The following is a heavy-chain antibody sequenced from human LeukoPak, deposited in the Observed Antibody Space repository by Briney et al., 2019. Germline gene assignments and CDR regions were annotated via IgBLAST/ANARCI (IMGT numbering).Heavy chain of an antibody. Sequence: NPSETLSLTCTVSGGSISSSSYYWGWIRQPPGKGLEWIGSIYYSGSTYYNPSLKSRVTISVDTSKNQFSLKLSSVTAADTAVYYCARSGIVVVPAASLRPNWFDPWGQGTLVTVSS. D-gene: IGHD2-2*01. CDR2: IYYSGST. V-gene: IGHV4-39*07. J-gene: IGHJ5*02. CDR3: ARSGIVVVPAASLRPNWFDP. CDR1: GGSISSSSYY.